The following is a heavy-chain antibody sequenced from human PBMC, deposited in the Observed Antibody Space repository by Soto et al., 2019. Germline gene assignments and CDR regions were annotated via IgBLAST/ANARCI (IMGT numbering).Heavy chain of an antibody. CDR1: GGSISSGGYY. D-gene: IGHD3-16*02. V-gene: IGHV4-31*03. CDR2: IYYSGST. Sequence: SETLSLTCTVSGGSISSGGYYWSWIRQHPGKGLEWIGYIYYSGSTYYNPSLKSRVTISVDTSKNQFSLKLSSVTAADTAVYYCATLSHRDSWFDPWGQGTLVTVSS. CDR3: ATLSHRDSWFDP. J-gene: IGHJ5*02.